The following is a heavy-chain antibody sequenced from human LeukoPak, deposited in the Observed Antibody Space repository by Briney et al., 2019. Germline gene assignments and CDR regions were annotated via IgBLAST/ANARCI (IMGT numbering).Heavy chain of an antibody. V-gene: IGHV1-8*01. CDR1: GYTFTSYD. CDR2: MNPNSGNT. CDR3: ARRAAAVGMRFDP. J-gene: IGHJ5*02. D-gene: IGHD6-13*01. Sequence: ASVKVSCKASGYTFTSYDINWVRQATGQGLEWMGWMNPNSGNTGYAQKFQGRVTMTRNTSISTAYMELSSLRSEDTAVYYCARRAAAVGMRFDPWGQGTLVTVSS.